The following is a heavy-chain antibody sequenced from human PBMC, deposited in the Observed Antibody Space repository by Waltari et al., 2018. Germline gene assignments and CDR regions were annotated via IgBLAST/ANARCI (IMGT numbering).Heavy chain of an antibody. CDR2: IYHSGST. V-gene: IGHV4-38-2*01. CDR1: GYSLSSAYY. D-gene: IGHD2-2*01. J-gene: IGHJ4*02. CDR3: ASQDIVVVPAAMRGVEFDY. Sequence: QVQLQESGPGLVNPSETLSLTCAVSGYSLSSAYYWGWIRQPPGTGLEWIGSIYHSGSTYYNPSLKSRVTISADTSKNQFSLKLSSVTAADTAVYYCASQDIVVVPAAMRGVEFDYWGQGTLVTVSS.